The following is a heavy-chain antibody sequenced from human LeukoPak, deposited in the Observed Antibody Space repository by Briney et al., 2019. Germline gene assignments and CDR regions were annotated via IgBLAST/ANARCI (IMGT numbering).Heavy chain of an antibody. CDR3: ARGIVGARYYFDY. CDR2: INPNDGGA. CDR1: GYTFTTYY. Sequence: ASVKVSCKASGYTFTTYYMHWVRQAPGQGLEWMGIINPNDGGATYAQKFQGRVTMTRDMSTSTVYMELSSLRSEDTAVYYCARGIVGARYYFDYWGQGTLVTVSS. V-gene: IGHV1-46*01. J-gene: IGHJ4*02. D-gene: IGHD1-26*01.